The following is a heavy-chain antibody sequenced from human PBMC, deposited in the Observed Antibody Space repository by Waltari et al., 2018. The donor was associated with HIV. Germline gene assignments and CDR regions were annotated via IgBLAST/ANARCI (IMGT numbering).Heavy chain of an antibody. J-gene: IGHJ6*02. CDR3: ARDFWGGYYYGMDV. Sequence: EVQLVESGGGLVKPGGSLRLSCAASGFTFSSYSMNWVRQAPGKGLDWFSSISSSSSYIYYADSVKGRFTISRDNAKNSLYLQMNSLRAEDTAVYYCARDFWGGYYYGMDVWGQGTTVTVSS. CDR1: GFTFSSYS. V-gene: IGHV3-21*01. CDR2: ISSSSSYI. D-gene: IGHD3-16*01.